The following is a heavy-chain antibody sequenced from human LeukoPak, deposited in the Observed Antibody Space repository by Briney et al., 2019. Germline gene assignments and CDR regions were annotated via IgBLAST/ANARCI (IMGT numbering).Heavy chain of an antibody. D-gene: IGHD2-2*01. CDR2: IYYSGST. Sequence: SETLSLTCTASGGSINTNYWSWIRQPPGKGLEWIGYIYYSGSTNYNPSLKSRVTISVDTSKNQFSLKLSSVTAADTAVYYCARSAYVVVPAASGYYYYMDVWGKGTTVTVSS. CDR1: GGSINTNY. J-gene: IGHJ6*03. V-gene: IGHV4-59*01. CDR3: ARSAYVVVPAASGYYYYMDV.